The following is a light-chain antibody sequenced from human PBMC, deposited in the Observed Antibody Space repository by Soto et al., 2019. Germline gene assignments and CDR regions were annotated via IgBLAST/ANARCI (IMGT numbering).Light chain of an antibody. J-gene: IGKJ1*01. CDR1: QSTSTW. CDR2: EAS. Sequence: DIQMTQSPSTLSASVGDRVTITCRASQSTSTWLAWYQQRPGKTPKLLISEASKLESGVPSRFSGSGSGTEFTLTISSLQPDDFPTYYCQQYITYPYAFGKGTQVEIK. CDR3: QQYITYPYA. V-gene: IGKV1-5*03.